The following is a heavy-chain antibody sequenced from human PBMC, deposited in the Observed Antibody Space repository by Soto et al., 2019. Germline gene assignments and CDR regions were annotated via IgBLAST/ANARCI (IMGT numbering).Heavy chain of an antibody. V-gene: IGHV4-39*01. CDR1: GGSISSSSYY. D-gene: IGHD3-16*01. CDR2: IYYIGST. J-gene: IGHJ5*02. Sequence: SETLSLTCTVSGGSISSSSYYWGWIRQPPGKGLEWTGSIYYIGSTYYNPSLKSRVTISVDTSKNQFSLKLSSLTAADTAVYYCARRFTGELLSFDPFGQGTLVTGSS. CDR3: ARRFTGELLSFDP.